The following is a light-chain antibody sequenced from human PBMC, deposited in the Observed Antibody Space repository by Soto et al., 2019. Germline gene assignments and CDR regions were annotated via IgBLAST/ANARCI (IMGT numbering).Light chain of an antibody. J-gene: IGLJ1*01. V-gene: IGLV2-8*01. CDR3: ISYAGSNTVYV. CDR1: SSDVGDYNY. CDR2: EVS. Sequence: QSALTQPPSASGSPGQSVTISCTGTSSDVGDYNYVSWYQQHPGKAPKLMIYEVSKRPSGVPDRFSGSKSGNTASLTVSGLQAEDEADYYCISYAGSNTVYVFGTGTKLTVL.